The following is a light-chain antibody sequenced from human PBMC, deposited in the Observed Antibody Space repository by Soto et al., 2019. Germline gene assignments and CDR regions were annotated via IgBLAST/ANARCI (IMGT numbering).Light chain of an antibody. CDR2: GAS. CDR3: QHYGSSRT. V-gene: IGKV3-20*01. J-gene: IGKJ1*01. CDR1: QSVSSS. Sequence: EIVLTQSPGTLSLSPGERATLSCRASQSVSSSLAWYQQKPGQAPRLLIYGASSRATGIPDRFSGSGSGPDFPLTISRLEPEDFAVYFCQHYGSSRTFGQGTKVEIK.